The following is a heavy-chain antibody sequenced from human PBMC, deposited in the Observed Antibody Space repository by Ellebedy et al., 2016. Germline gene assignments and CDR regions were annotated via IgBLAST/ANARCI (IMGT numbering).Heavy chain of an antibody. J-gene: IGHJ4*02. D-gene: IGHD6-13*01. CDR3: ARDSANSSSWYADGVIDY. CDR1: GYTFTSYY. CDR2: INPSGGST. V-gene: IGHV1-46*01. Sequence: ASVKVSXKASGYTFTSYYMHWVRQAPGQGLEWMGIINPSGGSTSYAQKFQGRVTMTRDTSTSTVYMELSSLRSEDTAVYYCARDSANSSSWYADGVIDYWGQGTLVTVSS.